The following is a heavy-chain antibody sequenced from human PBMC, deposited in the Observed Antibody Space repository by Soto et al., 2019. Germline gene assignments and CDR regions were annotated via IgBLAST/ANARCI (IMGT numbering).Heavy chain of an antibody. Sequence: GGSLRLSCSASGFTFSSYWMSWVRQAPGKGLEWVANIKQDGSEKYYVDSVKGRFTISRDTAKNSLYLQMNSLRAEDTAVYYCARDGSSSWYPDRDSNWFDPWGQGTLVTVSS. J-gene: IGHJ5*02. CDR1: GFTFSSYW. V-gene: IGHV3-7*03. D-gene: IGHD6-13*01. CDR2: IKQDGSEK. CDR3: ARDGSSSWYPDRDSNWFDP.